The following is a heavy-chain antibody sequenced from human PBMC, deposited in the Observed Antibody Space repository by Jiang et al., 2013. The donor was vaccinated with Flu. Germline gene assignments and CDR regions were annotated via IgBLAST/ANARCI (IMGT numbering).Heavy chain of an antibody. Sequence: VQLVESGGGVVQPGRSLRLSCAASGFTFSSYGMHWVRQAPGKGLEWVAVIWYDGSNKYYADSVKGRFTISRDNSKNTLYLQMNSLRAEDTAVYYCARGRYCSSTSCYGRVSGPFDYWGQGTLVTVSS. CDR2: IWYDGSNK. CDR3: ARGRYCSSTSCYGRVSGPFDY. D-gene: IGHD2-2*01. J-gene: IGHJ4*02. V-gene: IGHV3-33*01. CDR1: GFTFSSYG.